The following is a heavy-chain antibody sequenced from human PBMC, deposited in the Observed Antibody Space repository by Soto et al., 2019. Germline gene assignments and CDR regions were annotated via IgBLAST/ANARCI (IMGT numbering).Heavy chain of an antibody. V-gene: IGHV3-23*01. CDR1: GFTFSSYA. Sequence: EVQLLESGGGLVQPGGSLRLSCAASGFTFSSYAMSWVRQAPGKGLEWVSAISGSGGSTYYADSVKGRFTISRDNSKNTLYLQMNSLRAEDTAVYYCAKDLYSISSPRAGRNYYYYYCMDVWGKGTTVTVSS. CDR3: AKDLYSISSPRAGRNYYYYYCMDV. D-gene: IGHD6-6*01. J-gene: IGHJ6*03. CDR2: ISGSGGST.